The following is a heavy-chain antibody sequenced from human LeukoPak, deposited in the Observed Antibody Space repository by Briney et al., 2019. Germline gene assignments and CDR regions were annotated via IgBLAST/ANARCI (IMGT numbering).Heavy chain of an antibody. CDR3: ARGNWNYGY. V-gene: IGHV3-7*04. D-gene: IGHD1-7*01. Sequence: GGSLRLSCAASGFTFSSYSMNWVRQAPGKGLEWVANIKEDGSEKKYVDSVKGRFTISRDNAKNSLYLQMNSLRAEDTAVYYCARGNWNYGYWGQGTLVTVSS. CDR1: GFTFSSYS. CDR2: IKEDGSEK. J-gene: IGHJ4*02.